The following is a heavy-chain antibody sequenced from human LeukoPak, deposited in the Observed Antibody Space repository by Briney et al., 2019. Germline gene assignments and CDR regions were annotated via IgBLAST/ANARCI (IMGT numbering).Heavy chain of an antibody. CDR2: ISSSSSYI. J-gene: IGHJ4*02. CDR1: GFTFSSYE. D-gene: IGHD5-18*01. Sequence: PGGSLRLSCAASGFTFSSYEMNWVRQAPGKGLEWVSSISSSSSYIYYADSVKGRFTISRDNAKNSLYLQMNSLRAEDTAVYYCARDSPTAMVNYWGQGTLVTVSS. CDR3: ARDSPTAMVNY. V-gene: IGHV3-21*01.